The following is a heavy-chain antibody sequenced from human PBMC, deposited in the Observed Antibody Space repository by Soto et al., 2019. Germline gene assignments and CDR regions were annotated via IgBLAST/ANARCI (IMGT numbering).Heavy chain of an antibody. CDR3: ARGTGVRGVIIYGMDV. J-gene: IGHJ6*02. V-gene: IGHV4-59*01. CDR2: IYYSGST. D-gene: IGHD3-10*01. CDR1: GGSISSYY. Sequence: SETLSLTCTVSGGSISSYYWSWIRQPPGKGLEWIGYIYYSGSTNYNPSLKSRVTISVDTPKNQFSLKLSSVTAADTAVYYCARGTGVRGVIIYGMDVWGQGTTVTVSS.